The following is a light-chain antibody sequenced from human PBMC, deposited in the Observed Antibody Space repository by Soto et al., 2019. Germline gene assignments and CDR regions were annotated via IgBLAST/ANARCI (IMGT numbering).Light chain of an antibody. CDR2: DVS. Sequence: QSGLTHPAYVSVSPGQSITISCTGTSSDVGGYNYVSWYQQYPGKVPKLMIYDVSYRPSGVSNRFSGSKSGNTASLTISGLQAEDEADYYCSSYTSSSTYVFGTGTKVTVL. CDR1: SSDVGGYNY. J-gene: IGLJ1*01. V-gene: IGLV2-14*01. CDR3: SSYTSSSTYV.